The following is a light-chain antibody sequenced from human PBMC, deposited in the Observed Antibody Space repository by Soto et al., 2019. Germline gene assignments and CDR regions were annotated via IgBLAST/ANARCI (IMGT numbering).Light chain of an antibody. J-gene: IGKJ1*01. Sequence: DIQMTQSPSTLSASVGDRVTITCRASQSISIWLAWYQQKPGKAPDLLIYKASSLEGGVPSRFSDSGSGTEFTLTISSLQPDDFATYFCQQYHSYSWTFGQGTKVEIK. V-gene: IGKV1-5*03. CDR3: QQYHSYSWT. CDR2: KAS. CDR1: QSISIW.